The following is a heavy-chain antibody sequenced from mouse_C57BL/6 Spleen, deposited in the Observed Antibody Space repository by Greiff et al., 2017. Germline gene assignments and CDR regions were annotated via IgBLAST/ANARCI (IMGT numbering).Heavy chain of an antibody. D-gene: IGHD1-1*01. CDR3: ARGGRYPMDY. V-gene: IGHV1-43*01. CDR2: INPSTGGT. Sequence: EVKLMESGPELVKPGALVKISCMASGYSFTGYYMHWVKQSSEKSLEWIGEINPSTGGTSYNQKFKGKATLTVDKSSSTAYMQLKSLTAEDSAVYYCARGGRYPMDYWGQGTSVTVSS. J-gene: IGHJ4*01. CDR1: GYSFTGYY.